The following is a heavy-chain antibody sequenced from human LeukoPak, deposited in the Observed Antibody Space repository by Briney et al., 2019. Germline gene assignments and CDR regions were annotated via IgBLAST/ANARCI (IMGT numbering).Heavy chain of an antibody. Sequence: GGPLRLSCAASGFTFSSYGMHWVRQAPGKGLEWVAFIRYDGSNKYYADSVKGRFTISRDNSKNTLYLQMNSLRAEDTAVYYCAKDRLGDIVVVPAAPTGYWGQGTLVTVSS. J-gene: IGHJ4*02. CDR1: GFTFSSYG. D-gene: IGHD2-2*01. CDR2: IRYDGSNK. CDR3: AKDRLGDIVVVPAAPTGY. V-gene: IGHV3-30*02.